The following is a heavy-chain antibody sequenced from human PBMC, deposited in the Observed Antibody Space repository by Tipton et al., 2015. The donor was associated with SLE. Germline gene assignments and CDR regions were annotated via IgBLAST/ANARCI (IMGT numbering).Heavy chain of an antibody. J-gene: IGHJ4*02. CDR2: IYQNGGT. D-gene: IGHD7-27*01. CDR3: ARIRMGTHYFDS. CDR1: AASISTSY. V-gene: IGHV4-59*01. Sequence: TLSLTCPVSAASISTSYWSWIRQAPGKGLEWIAYIYQNGGTSYNPSLRSRVTISIDTSKKQFSLKVRSVSAADTAVYYCARIRMGTHYFDSWGQGILVTVSS.